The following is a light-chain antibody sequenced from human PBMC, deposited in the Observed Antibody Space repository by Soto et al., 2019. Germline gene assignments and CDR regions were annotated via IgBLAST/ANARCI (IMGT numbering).Light chain of an antibody. V-gene: IGKV1-39*01. Sequence: DIQMTQSPSSLSASVGDRVTITCRASLTIGDSLSWFQQKAGKPPTLLIYGASALQSGVPARFSGSGSGTDFTLTTSNMQREDVATYYCLQTYNPPRTFGQGTKVEFK. CDR2: GAS. CDR3: LQTYNPPRT. J-gene: IGKJ1*01. CDR1: LTIGDS.